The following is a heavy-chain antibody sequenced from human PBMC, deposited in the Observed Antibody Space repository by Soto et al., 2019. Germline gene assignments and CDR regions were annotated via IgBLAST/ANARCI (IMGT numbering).Heavy chain of an antibody. CDR3: GRAREMATIGY. CDR2: ISYDGSNK. V-gene: IGHV3-30-3*01. CDR1: GFTFSSYA. D-gene: IGHD5-12*01. Sequence: QVQLVESGGGVVQPGRSLRLSCAASGFTFSSYAMHWVRQAPGKGLEWVAVISYDGSNKYYADSVKGRFTISRDNSKNTLYLQRNSMRAEDTAVYYGGRAREMATIGYWGQGTLVTVSS. J-gene: IGHJ4*02.